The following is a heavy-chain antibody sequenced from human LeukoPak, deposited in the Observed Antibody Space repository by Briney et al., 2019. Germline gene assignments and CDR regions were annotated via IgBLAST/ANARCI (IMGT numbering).Heavy chain of an antibody. CDR2: IYYSGST. V-gene: IGHV4-59*01. CDR1: GGSISSYY. CDR3: ARDRYYDSSGYYSVDAFDI. Sequence: SETLSLTCTVSGGSISSYYWSWIRQPPGKGLEWIGYIYYSGSTNYNPSLKSRVTISVDTSKNQFSLELSSVTAADTAVYYCARDRYYDSSGYYSVDAFDIWGQGTMVTVSS. D-gene: IGHD3-22*01. J-gene: IGHJ3*02.